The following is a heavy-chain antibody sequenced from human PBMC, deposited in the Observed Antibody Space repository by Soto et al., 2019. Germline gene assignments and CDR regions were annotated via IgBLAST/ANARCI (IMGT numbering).Heavy chain of an antibody. CDR2: INPSGGST. D-gene: IGHD3-10*01. Sequence: QVQLVQSGAEVKKPGASVKVSCKASGYTFTSYYMHWVRQAPGQGLEWMGIINPSGGSTSYAQKFQRRVTMTRDTSTSTVYMELSSLRSEDTAVYYCARGGGEGNYYYYYGMDVWGQGTTVTVSS. J-gene: IGHJ6*02. V-gene: IGHV1-46*01. CDR3: ARGGGEGNYYYYYGMDV. CDR1: GYTFTSYY.